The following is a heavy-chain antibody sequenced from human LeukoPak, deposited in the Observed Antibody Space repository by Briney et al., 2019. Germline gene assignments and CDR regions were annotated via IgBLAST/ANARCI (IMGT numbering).Heavy chain of an antibody. CDR1: GFSFRDYW. J-gene: IGHJ6*02. Sequence: GSLRLSCASSGFSFRDYWMHWVRQAPGKGLVWVSRIGGDGRSISYADSVKGRFTVSRDNAKDTLYLQMNSLRAEDSAVYYCARRRTNYYYYYGLDVWGQGTTVTVSS. CDR3: ARRRTNYYYYYGLDV. V-gene: IGHV3-74*01. CDR2: IGGDGRSI.